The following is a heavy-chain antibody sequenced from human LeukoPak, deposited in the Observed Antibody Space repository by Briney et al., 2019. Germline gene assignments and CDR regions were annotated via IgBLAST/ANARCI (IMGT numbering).Heavy chain of an antibody. V-gene: IGHV4-30-2*01. CDR2: IYHSGSGST. D-gene: IGHD2-21*01. CDR3: AVRGISNSNWFDP. CDR1: GGSISSGGHS. J-gene: IGHJ5*02. Sequence: SETLSLTCTVSGGSISSGGHSWSWIRQPPGKGLEWIGYIYHSGSGSTYYNPSLKSRVTISVDTSKNQFSLKLSSVTAADTAVYYCAVRGISNSNWFDPWGQGTLVTVSS.